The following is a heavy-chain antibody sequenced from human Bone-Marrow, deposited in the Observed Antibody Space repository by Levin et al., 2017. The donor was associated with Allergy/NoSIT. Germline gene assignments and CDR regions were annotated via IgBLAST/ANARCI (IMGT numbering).Heavy chain of an antibody. D-gene: IGHD6-13*01. V-gene: IGHV4-30-2*01. CDR2: IYHTGNT. CDR3: ARAQPSDYSSSWYGDYFDY. CDR1: RGSINSGGYS. J-gene: IGHJ4*02. Sequence: SETLSLTCAISRGSINSGGYSWGWIRQPPGKGLEWIGYIYHTGNTYFNPSLKSRVTMSVDRSMNQFSLKLSSVTAADTAVYYCARAQPSDYSSSWYGDYFDYWGQGILVTVSS.